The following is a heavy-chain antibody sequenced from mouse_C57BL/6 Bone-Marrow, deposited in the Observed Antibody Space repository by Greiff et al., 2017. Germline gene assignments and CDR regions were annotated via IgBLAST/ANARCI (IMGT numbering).Heavy chain of an antibody. D-gene: IGHD4-1*01. CDR1: GFTFSDYY. J-gene: IGHJ3*01. CDR3: ARHDWDWFAY. Sequence: EVQGVESGGGLVQPGGSLKLSCAASGFTFSDYYMYWVRQTPEKRLEWVAYISNGGGSTYYPDTVKGRFTISRDNAKNTLYLQMSRLKSEYTAMYYCARHDWDWFAYWGQGTLVTVSA. CDR2: ISNGGGST. V-gene: IGHV5-12*01.